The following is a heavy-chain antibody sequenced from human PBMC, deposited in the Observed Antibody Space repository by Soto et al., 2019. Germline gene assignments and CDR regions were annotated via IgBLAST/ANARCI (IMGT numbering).Heavy chain of an antibody. D-gene: IGHD2-2*01. CDR1: GYNFATYW. V-gene: IGHV5-51*01. CDR3: ARRREYCSASSCYSDDTNWVYYFDS. CDR2: IYPGDSDT. Sequence: GESLKISCKGSGYNFATYWIGWVRQIPGKGPEWMGIIYPGDSDTRYTPSFQGQVTISADKSEGASYVHWDSLKASDTAMYYCARRREYCSASSCYSDDTNWVYYFDSWGQGTLVTVSS. J-gene: IGHJ4*02.